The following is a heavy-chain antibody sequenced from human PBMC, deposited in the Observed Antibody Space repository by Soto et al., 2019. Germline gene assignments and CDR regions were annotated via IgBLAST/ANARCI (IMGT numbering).Heavy chain of an antibody. V-gene: IGHV1-69*12. CDR2: IIPIFGTA. CDR1: GGTFSSYA. Sequence: QVQLVQSGAEVKKPGSSVKVSCKASGGTFSSYAISWVRQAPGQGLEWMGGIIPIFGTANYAQKFQGRVTITADESTSTAYMELSSLRSEDTAVYYCASLGRRRDGHNRALHYWGQGTLVTVSS. J-gene: IGHJ4*02. D-gene: IGHD3-3*02. CDR3: ASLGRRRDGHNRALHY.